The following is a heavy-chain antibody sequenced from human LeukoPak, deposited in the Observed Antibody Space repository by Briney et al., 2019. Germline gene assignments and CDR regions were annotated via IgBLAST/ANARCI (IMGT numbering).Heavy chain of an antibody. J-gene: IGHJ3*02. CDR3: ARGLGRAFDI. Sequence: RAGGSLRLSCAASGFTFSSYAMNWVRQAPGKGLEWVSYISSSGSTIYYADSVKGRFTISRDNAKNSLYLQMNGLRAEDTAVYYCARGLGRAFDIWGQGTMVTVSS. CDR1: GFTFSSYA. CDR2: ISSSGSTI. D-gene: IGHD2-21*01. V-gene: IGHV3-48*03.